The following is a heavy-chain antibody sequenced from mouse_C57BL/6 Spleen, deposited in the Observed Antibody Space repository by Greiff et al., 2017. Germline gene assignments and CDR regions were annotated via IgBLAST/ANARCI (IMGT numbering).Heavy chain of an antibody. CDR2: IYPRSGNT. V-gene: IGHV1-81*01. Sequence: VQLQESGAELARPGASVKLSCKASGYTFTSYGISWVKQRTGQGLEWIGEIYPRSGNTYYNEKFKGKATLTADKSSSTAYMELRSLTSEDSAVYFCARGGYDGYYWYFDVWGTGTTVTVSS. D-gene: IGHD2-3*01. CDR3: ARGGYDGYYWYFDV. J-gene: IGHJ1*03. CDR1: GYTFTSYG.